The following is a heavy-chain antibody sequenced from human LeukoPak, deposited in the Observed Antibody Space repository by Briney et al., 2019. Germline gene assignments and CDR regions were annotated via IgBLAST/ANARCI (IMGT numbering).Heavy chain of an antibody. D-gene: IGHD1-1*01. CDR1: GGSIRSITYY. CDR3: ARVPGGALNWFDP. J-gene: IGHJ5*02. CDR2: MYYRGNT. Sequence: SETLSLTCTVSGGSIRSITYYWGWIRQPPGKGLEWVGHMYYRGNTFYNPSLRSRVTISVDTSKNQFSLKLSSVTAADTAVYYCARVPGGALNWFDPWGQGTLVTVSS. V-gene: IGHV4-39*01.